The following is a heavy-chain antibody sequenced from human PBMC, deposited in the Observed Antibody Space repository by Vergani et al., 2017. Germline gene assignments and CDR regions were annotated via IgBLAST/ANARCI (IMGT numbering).Heavy chain of an antibody. CDR1: GGSISTYY. Sequence: QVQLQASGPGLVKPSETLSLTCSVSGGSISTYYWGWIRQPPGKGLEWIGSIYYSGSTYYNPSLKSRVTISVDTSKNQFSLKLSSVTAADTAVYYCARHLAYCGGDCYPYYYGMDVWGQGTTVTVSS. D-gene: IGHD2-21*02. CDR3: ARHLAYCGGDCYPYYYGMDV. J-gene: IGHJ6*02. V-gene: IGHV4-39*01. CDR2: IYYSGST.